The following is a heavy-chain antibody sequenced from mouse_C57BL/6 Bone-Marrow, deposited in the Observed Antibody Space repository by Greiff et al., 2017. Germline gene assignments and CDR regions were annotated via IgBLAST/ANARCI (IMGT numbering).Heavy chain of an antibody. V-gene: IGHV1-64*01. D-gene: IGHD2-14*01. CDR3: ARNDYRYAMDY. CDR1: GYTFTSYW. J-gene: IGHJ4*01. Sequence: QVQLQQPGAELVKPGASVKLSCKASGYTFTSYWMHWVKQRPGQGLEWIGMIHPNSGSTNYNEKFKSKATLTVDKSSSTAYLQLSSLTPEDSAVYYCARNDYRYAMDYWGQGTSVTVSS. CDR2: IHPNSGST.